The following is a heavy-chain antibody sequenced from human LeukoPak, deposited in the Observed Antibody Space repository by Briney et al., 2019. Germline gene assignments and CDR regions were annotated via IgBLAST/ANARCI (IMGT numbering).Heavy chain of an antibody. CDR2: IRYDGRNK. CDR1: GFIFSSYG. D-gene: IGHD6-19*01. V-gene: IGHV3-30*02. Sequence: GGSLRLSCAASGFIFSSYGMHWVRQAPGKGLEWVAFIRYDGRNKYYADSVKGRFTISRDNSKNTLYLQMNSLRAEDTAVYYCANLVQWLVWEGDYRGQGTLVTVSS. J-gene: IGHJ4*02. CDR3: ANLVQWLVWEGDY.